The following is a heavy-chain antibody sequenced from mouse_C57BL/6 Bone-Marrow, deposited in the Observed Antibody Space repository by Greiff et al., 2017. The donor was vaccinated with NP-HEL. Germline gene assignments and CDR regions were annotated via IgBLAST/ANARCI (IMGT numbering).Heavy chain of an antibody. D-gene: IGHD1-1*01. CDR2: IDPANGNT. V-gene: IGHV1-64*01. J-gene: IGHJ1*03. CDR1: GYTFTSYW. CDR3: AHFLYYYGSSYSFWYFDV. Sequence: QVQLKQPGAELVKPGASVKLSCKASGYTFTSYWMHWVKQRPGQGLEWIGMIDPANGNTKYAPKFQGKATITADTSSNTAYLQLSSLTSEDTANYYCAHFLYYYGSSYSFWYFDVWGTGTTGTVAS.